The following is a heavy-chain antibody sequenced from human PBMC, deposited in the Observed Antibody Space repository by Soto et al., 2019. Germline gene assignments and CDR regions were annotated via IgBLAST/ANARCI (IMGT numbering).Heavy chain of an antibody. CDR3: ARGRRVVVTLNWFDP. Sequence: SETLSLTCAVYGGSFSGYYWSWIRQPPGKGLEWIGEINHSGSTNYNPSLKSRVTISVDTSKNQFSLKLSSVTAADTAVYYCARGRRVVVTLNWFDPWGQGTLVTVSS. J-gene: IGHJ5*02. V-gene: IGHV4-34*01. CDR2: INHSGST. D-gene: IGHD3-22*01. CDR1: GGSFSGYY.